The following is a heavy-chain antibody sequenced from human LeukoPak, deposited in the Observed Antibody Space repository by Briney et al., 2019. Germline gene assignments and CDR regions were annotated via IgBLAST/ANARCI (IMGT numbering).Heavy chain of an antibody. J-gene: IGHJ3*02. V-gene: IGHV4-34*01. CDR2: INHSGST. Sequence: SETLSLTCAVYGGSFSGYYWSWIRQPPGKGLEWIGEINHSGSTNYNPSLKSRVTISVDTSKNQFSLKLSSVTAADTAVYYCARAHNRRLLAKQWLSTGAFDIWGQGTMVTVSS. CDR1: GGSFSGYY. D-gene: IGHD6-19*01. CDR3: ARAHNRRLLAKQWLSTGAFDI.